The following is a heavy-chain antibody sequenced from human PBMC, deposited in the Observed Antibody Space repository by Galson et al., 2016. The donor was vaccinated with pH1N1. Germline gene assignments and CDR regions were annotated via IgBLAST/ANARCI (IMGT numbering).Heavy chain of an antibody. D-gene: IGHD2-8*01. CDR3: ARDLYSRYLLPTYYYYAMDV. J-gene: IGHJ6*02. Sequence: SVKVSCKASGYPFTGYFLHWVRRAPGQGLEWMGRINPSSGGTKYAQKFQGRVTMTRDTSISTAYMEVRRLRSDDTAVYYCARDLYSRYLLPTYYYYAMDVWGQGTTVTVSS. CDR2: INPSSGGT. V-gene: IGHV1-2*06. CDR1: GYPFTGYF.